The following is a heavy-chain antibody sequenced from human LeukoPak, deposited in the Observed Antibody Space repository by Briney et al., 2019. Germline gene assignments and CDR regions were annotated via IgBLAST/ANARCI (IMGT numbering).Heavy chain of an antibody. J-gene: IGHJ4*02. Sequence: GGSLRLSCSASGFTFSTYAMHWVRQAPGKGLEYVSALSSNGGSTYYADSVKGRFTISRDNSKNTLYLQMSSLRAEDTAVYYWVKVGGGFYDYWGQGTLVTVSS. CDR2: LSSNGGST. CDR1: GFTFSTYA. CDR3: VKVGGGFYDY. V-gene: IGHV3-64D*06. D-gene: IGHD3-16*01.